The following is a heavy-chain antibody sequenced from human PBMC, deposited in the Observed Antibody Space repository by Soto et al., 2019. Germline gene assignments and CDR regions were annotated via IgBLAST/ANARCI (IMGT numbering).Heavy chain of an antibody. CDR3: ASLITDYDFWSGHNWFDP. V-gene: IGHV4-61*01. D-gene: IGHD3-3*01. CDR2: IYYSGST. Sequence: ETLSLTCPVSGVSVSSGSYYWSWIRQPPGKGLEWIGYIYYSGSTNYNPSLKSRVTISVDTSKNQFSLKLSSVTAADTAVYYCASLITDYDFWSGHNWFDPWGQGTLVTVSS. CDR1: GVSVSSGSYY. J-gene: IGHJ5*02.